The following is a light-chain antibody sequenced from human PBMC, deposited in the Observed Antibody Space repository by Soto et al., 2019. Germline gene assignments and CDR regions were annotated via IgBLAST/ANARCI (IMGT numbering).Light chain of an antibody. V-gene: IGLV2-11*01. Sequence: QSVLTQPRSLSGSPGQSVTISCTGTSSDVGGYNYVSWYQQHPGKAPKLMIYDVSKRPSGVPDRFSGSKSGNTASLTISGLQAEDEADYYCCSYAGSYTVYVFGKGTKVTVL. CDR2: DVS. CDR3: CSYAGSYTVYV. CDR1: SSDVGGYNY. J-gene: IGLJ1*01.